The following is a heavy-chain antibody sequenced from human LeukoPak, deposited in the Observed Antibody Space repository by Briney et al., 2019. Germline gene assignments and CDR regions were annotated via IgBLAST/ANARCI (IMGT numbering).Heavy chain of an antibody. V-gene: IGHV3-30*04. CDR2: ISYDGSNK. CDR3: ARGGITMVRGAYL. J-gene: IGHJ1*01. CDR1: GFTFSSYA. D-gene: IGHD3-10*01. Sequence: GRSLRLSCAASGFTFSSYAMHWVRQAPGKGREWVAVISYDGSNKYYEDSVKGRFTISRDNSKNTLYLQMNSLRAEDTAVYYWARGGITMVRGAYLWGQGTLVTVSS.